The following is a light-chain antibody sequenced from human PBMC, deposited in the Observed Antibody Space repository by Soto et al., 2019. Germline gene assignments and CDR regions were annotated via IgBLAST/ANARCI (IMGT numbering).Light chain of an antibody. Sequence: EIVFTQSPATLSLYPGERATLSCRASQSVSSYLAWYQQKPGQAPRLLIYDASNRATGIPARFSGSGSGTDFTLTISSLEPEDFAVYYCQQRSNWLTFGGGTKVDIK. CDR1: QSVSSY. V-gene: IGKV3-11*01. J-gene: IGKJ4*01. CDR3: QQRSNWLT. CDR2: DAS.